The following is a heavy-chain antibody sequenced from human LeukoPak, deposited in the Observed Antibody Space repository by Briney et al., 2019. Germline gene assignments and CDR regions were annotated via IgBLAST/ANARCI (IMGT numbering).Heavy chain of an antibody. CDR2: ISSSGSVA. CDR1: GFTFSSHG. CDR3: AREVGYDSSPP. J-gene: IGHJ5*02. V-gene: IGHV3-48*01. D-gene: IGHD3-3*01. Sequence: PGGSLRLSCAASGFTFSSHGMNWVRQAPGKGLEWVSYISSSGSVAFYADSVKGRFTISRDNAKNALYLQMNSLRAEDTAVYHCAREVGYDSSPPWGQGTLVTVSS.